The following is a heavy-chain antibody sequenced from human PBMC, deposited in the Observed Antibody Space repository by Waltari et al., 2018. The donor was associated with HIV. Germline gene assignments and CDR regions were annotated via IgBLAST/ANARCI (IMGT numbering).Heavy chain of an antibody. CDR3: ARGVRLANAGIFNWFDP. Sequence: QVQLVQSGAEVKKPGASVKVSCKASGYTFTSYYMHWVRQAPGQGLEWMGIINPRGGSTSDAQKCQGRVTMTRDTSTSTVYMELSSLRSEDTAVYYCARGVRLANAGIFNWFDPWGQGTLVTVSS. D-gene: IGHD2-15*01. V-gene: IGHV1-46*03. CDR1: GYTFTSYY. CDR2: INPRGGST. J-gene: IGHJ5*02.